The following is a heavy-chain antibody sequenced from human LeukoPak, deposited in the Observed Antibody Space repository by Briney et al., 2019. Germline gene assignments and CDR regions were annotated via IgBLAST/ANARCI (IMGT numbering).Heavy chain of an antibody. D-gene: IGHD2-2*01. CDR1: GFIFSSYA. V-gene: IGHV3-48*03. J-gene: IGHJ4*02. Sequence: GGSLRLSCAASGFIFSSYAMNWVRQAPGKGLEWIAYIGSSGINIYYGEYVKGRFTISRDNAKNSLYLQMNSLRAEDTAVYYCARGALGYCNSINCPQLDYWGQGTLVTVSS. CDR2: IGSSGINI. CDR3: ARGALGYCNSINCPQLDY.